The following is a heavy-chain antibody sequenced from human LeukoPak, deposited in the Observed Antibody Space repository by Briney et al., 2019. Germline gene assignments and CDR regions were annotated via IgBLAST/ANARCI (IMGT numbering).Heavy chain of an antibody. CDR1: GFTVSSNY. J-gene: IGHJ4*02. D-gene: IGHD3-10*01. CDR3: ARAWFGELAFDY. Sequence: GGSLRLSCAASGFTVSSNYMSRVRQAPGKGLEWVSVIYSGGSTYYADSVKGRFTISRDNSKNTLYLQMNSLRAEDTAVYYCARAWFGELAFDYWGQGTLVTVSS. V-gene: IGHV3-53*01. CDR2: IYSGGST.